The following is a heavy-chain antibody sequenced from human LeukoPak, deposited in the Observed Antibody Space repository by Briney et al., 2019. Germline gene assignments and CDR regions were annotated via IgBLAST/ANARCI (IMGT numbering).Heavy chain of an antibody. Sequence: GGSLTLFCAASGFLLSSYAMMCLRKAPGEGLEWVSAISGSGGSTYYADSVKGRFTISRDNSKNTLYLQMNSLRAEDTAVYYCAGERTVTLFDYWGQGTLVTVSS. CDR3: AGERTVTLFDY. CDR2: ISGSGGST. J-gene: IGHJ4*02. D-gene: IGHD4-17*01. CDR1: GFLLSSYA. V-gene: IGHV3-23*01.